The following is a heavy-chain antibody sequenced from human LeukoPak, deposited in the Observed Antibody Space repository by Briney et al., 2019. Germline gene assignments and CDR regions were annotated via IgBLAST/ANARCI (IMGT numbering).Heavy chain of an antibody. CDR2: INKDATAK. V-gene: IGHV3-7*03. CDR1: GFAFSSSW. D-gene: IGHD3-10*01. J-gene: IGHJ4*02. Sequence: GGSLRLSCAASGFAFSSSWMSWVRQAPGKGLEWVANINKDATAKYYVDSVKGRFTISRDNAKNSLYLQMNGLRAENTAVYYCAREDWFHFDYWGQGTLVTVSS. CDR3: AREDWFHFDY.